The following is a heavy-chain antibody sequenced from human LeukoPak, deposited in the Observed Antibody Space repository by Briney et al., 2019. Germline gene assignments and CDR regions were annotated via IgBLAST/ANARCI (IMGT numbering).Heavy chain of an antibody. CDR1: GFTFSGYW. J-gene: IGHJ4*02. CDR2: INQDGSEK. V-gene: IGHV3-7*01. CDR3: ARDPSRRYTYGYGDS. Sequence: GGSLRLSCAASGFTFSGYWMNWVRQPPGKGLEWVANINQDGSEKYYVDSVKGRFTTSRDNARRSLYLQMNSLRAEDTGLYYCARDPSRRYTYGYGDSWGQGTLVTVSS. D-gene: IGHD5-18*01.